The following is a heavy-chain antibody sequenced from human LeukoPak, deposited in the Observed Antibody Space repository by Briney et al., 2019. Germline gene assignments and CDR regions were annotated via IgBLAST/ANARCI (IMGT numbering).Heavy chain of an antibody. CDR3: ARNYDSSEDGNDY. Sequence: ASVKVSCKASGGTFSSYAISWVRQAPGQGLEWVGWISSYNGKTNYGKNVQGRVTMTTDTSTSTAYMELRSLRSDDTAIYYCARNYDSSEDGNDYWGQGTLVTVSS. V-gene: IGHV1-18*01. D-gene: IGHD3-22*01. CDR1: GGTFSSYA. J-gene: IGHJ4*02. CDR2: ISSYNGKT.